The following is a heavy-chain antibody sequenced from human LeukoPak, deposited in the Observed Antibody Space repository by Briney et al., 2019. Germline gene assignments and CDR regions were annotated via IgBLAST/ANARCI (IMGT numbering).Heavy chain of an antibody. CDR2: IYYSGST. V-gene: IGHV4-59*01. CDR3: ARGVGRGSGSYYSSLFDY. CDR1: GGFISSYY. Sequence: SETLSLTCTVSGGFISSYYWSWIRQPPGKGLEWIGYIYYSGSTNYNPSLKSRVTISVDTSKNQFSLKLSSVTAADTAVYYCARGVGRGSGSYYSSLFDYWGQGTLVTVSS. D-gene: IGHD3-10*01. J-gene: IGHJ4*02.